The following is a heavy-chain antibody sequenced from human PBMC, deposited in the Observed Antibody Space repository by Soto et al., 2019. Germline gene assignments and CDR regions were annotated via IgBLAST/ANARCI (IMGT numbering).Heavy chain of an antibody. CDR3: VREYCGGDCYFDY. D-gene: IGHD2-21*01. V-gene: IGHV3-33*01. CDR1: GFSFSSYA. J-gene: IGHJ4*02. CDR2: IWYDASNK. Sequence: QMQLVESGGGVVQPGRSLRLSCAASGFSFSSYAMHWVRQAPGKGLEWVAVIWYDASNKYSADSVKGRFTISRDNSKKTVYLQMNNLGVEDTAVYYCVREYCGGDCYFDYWGQGTLVTVSS.